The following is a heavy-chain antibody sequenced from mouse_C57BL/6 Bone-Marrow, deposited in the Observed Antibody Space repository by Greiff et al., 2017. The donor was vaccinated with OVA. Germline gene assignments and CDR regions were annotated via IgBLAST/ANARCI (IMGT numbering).Heavy chain of an antibody. CDR2: INPYNGGT. D-gene: IGHD2-4*01. J-gene: IGHJ2*01. CDR1: GYTFTDYY. V-gene: IGHV1-19*01. CDR3: ARHDYDGY. Sequence: VQLQQSGPVLVKPGASVKMSCKASGYTFTDYYMNWVKQSPGKSLEWIGVINPYNGGTSYNQKFKGKATLTVDKSSSTAYMELNSLTAEDSAVYYCARHDYDGYWGQGTTRTVSS.